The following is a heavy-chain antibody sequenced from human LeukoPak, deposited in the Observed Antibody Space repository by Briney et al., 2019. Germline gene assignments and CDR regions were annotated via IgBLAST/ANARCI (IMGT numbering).Heavy chain of an antibody. CDR2: IKQDGSEK. D-gene: IGHD6-13*01. J-gene: IGHJ5*02. V-gene: IGHV3-7*04. CDR3: ARVAAAVPDQ. Sequence: PGGSPRLSCAASGFTFTTYWMSCVPQAPGKGLEWVANIKQDGSEKYYMDSVKGRFTISRDNAKNSLYLQMSSMRAEDMAVYYCARVAAAVPDQCGQGTLVTVSS. CDR1: GFTFTTYW.